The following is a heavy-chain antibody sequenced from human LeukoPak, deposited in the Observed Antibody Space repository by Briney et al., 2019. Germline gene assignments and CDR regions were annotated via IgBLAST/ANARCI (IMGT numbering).Heavy chain of an antibody. V-gene: IGHV3-23*01. J-gene: IGHJ4*02. CDR1: GFTLSKYA. CDR3: AKGREAYSGSYTPFDS. CDR2: ISGNGTGT. D-gene: IGHD1-26*01. Sequence: AGSLCLSCTVSGFTLSKYAMNWVRQPPGKGLEWVSTISGNGTGTYYADPMHGRFITFSDSSNNTLYLLKNRMTADDTAIYYCAKGREAYSGSYTPFDSWGQGAQVTVPS.